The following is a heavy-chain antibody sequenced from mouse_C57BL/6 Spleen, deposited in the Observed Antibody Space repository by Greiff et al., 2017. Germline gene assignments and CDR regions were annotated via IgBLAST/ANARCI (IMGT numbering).Heavy chain of an antibody. CDR1: GYTFTSYW. D-gene: IGHD2-3*01. CDR3: AGYDGDYGFAY. CDR2: IDPSDSYT. V-gene: IGHV1-69*01. J-gene: IGHJ3*01. Sequence: QVQLQQPGAELVMPGASVKLSCKASGYTFTSYWMHWVKQRPGQGLEWIGEIDPSDSYTNYNQKFKGKSTLTVDKSSSTAYMQLSSLTSEDSAVYYCAGYDGDYGFAYWGQGTLVTVSA.